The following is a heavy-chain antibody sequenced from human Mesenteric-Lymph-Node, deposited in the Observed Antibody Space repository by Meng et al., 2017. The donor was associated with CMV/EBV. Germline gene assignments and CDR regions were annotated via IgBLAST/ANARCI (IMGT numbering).Heavy chain of an antibody. D-gene: IGHD3-3*01. CDR1: GFSFSGYE. CDR2: LSPSGSTT. CDR3: ATNDRKYYDFWSGYYYYYGMDV. J-gene: IGHJ6*02. V-gene: IGHV3-48*03. Sequence: GESLKISCAASGFSFSGYEMNWVRQAPGKGLEWVSYLSPSGSTTYYADSVKGRFTISRDNAKNSLYLQMSNLGAEDTAIYYCATNDRKYYDFWSGYYYYYGMDVWGQGTTVTVSS.